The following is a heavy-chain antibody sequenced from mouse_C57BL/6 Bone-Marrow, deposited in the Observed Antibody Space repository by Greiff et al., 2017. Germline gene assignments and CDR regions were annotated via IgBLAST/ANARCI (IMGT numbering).Heavy chain of an antibody. V-gene: IGHV1-61*01. J-gene: IGHJ4*01. CDR2: IYPSDSET. Sequence: QVQLQQPGAELVRPGSSVKLSCKASGYTFTSYWMDWVKQRPGQGLEWIGNIYPSDSETHYNQKFQDKATLTVDKSSSTAYMQLSSLTSEDSAVYYCARYDYYGSSPRAMDYWGQGTSVTVSS. CDR1: GYTFTSYW. CDR3: ARYDYYGSSPRAMDY. D-gene: IGHD1-1*01.